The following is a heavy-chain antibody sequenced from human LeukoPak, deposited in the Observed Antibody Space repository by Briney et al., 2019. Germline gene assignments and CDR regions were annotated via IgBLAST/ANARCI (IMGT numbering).Heavy chain of an antibody. CDR2: IYYSGST. D-gene: IGHD1-26*01. CDR3: ARNSVRWELLYWFDP. V-gene: IGHV4-59*12. J-gene: IGHJ5*02. CDR1: DVSISSSY. Sequence: SETLSLTCSVSDVSISSSYWSWIRQPPGKGLEWIGYIYYSGSTNYNPSLKSRVTISVDTSKNQFSLKLSSVTAADTAVYYCARNSVRWELLYWFDPWGQGTLVTVSS.